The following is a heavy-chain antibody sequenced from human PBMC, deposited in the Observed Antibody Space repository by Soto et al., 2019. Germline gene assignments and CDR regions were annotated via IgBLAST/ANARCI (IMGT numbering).Heavy chain of an antibody. CDR2: INSDGSST. Sequence: GGSLRLSCAASGFTFSSHWMHWVRQAPGKGLVWVSRINSDGSSTSYADSVKGRFTISRDNAKNTLYLQMNSLRAEDTAVYYCARDFGDYDVFDIWGQGTMVTVSS. D-gene: IGHD4-17*01. J-gene: IGHJ3*02. V-gene: IGHV3-74*01. CDR1: GFTFSSHW. CDR3: ARDFGDYDVFDI.